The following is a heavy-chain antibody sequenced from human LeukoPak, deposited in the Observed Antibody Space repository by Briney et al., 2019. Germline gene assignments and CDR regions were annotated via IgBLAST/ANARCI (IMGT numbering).Heavy chain of an antibody. V-gene: IGHV3-74*01. CDR3: AKPCGNGCYYFDY. CDR2: INTDGSST. J-gene: IGHJ4*02. Sequence: GGSLRLSCAASGFTFSGYWMHWVRQVPGKGLVWVSRINTDGSSTSYADSVKGRFTISRDNAKNTLYLQMNSLRAEDTAVYYCAKPCGNGCYYFDYWGQGTLVTVSA. D-gene: IGHD6-19*01. CDR1: GFTFSGYW.